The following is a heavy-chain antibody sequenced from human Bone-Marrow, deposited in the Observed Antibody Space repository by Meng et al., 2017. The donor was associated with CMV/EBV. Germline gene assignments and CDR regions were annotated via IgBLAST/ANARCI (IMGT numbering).Heavy chain of an antibody. V-gene: IGHV3-30*04. Sequence: GESLKISCAASGFTFSSYAMHRVRQAPGKGLEWVAVISYDGSNKYYADSVKGRFTISRDNSKNTLYLQMNSLRAEDTAVYYCASALMVYAYEGPFDYWGQGTLVTVSS. CDR2: ISYDGSNK. CDR3: ASALMVYAYEGPFDY. J-gene: IGHJ4*02. D-gene: IGHD2-8*01. CDR1: GFTFSSYA.